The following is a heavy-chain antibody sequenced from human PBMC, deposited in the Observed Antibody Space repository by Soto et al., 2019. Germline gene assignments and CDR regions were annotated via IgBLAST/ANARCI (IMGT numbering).Heavy chain of an antibody. CDR3: ARDPADVIADLYYYYYGMDV. J-gene: IGHJ6*02. Sequence: GGSLRLSCAASGFTFSSYWMSWVRQAPGKGLEWVANIKQDGSEKYYVDSVKGRFTISRDNAKNSLYLQMNSLRAEDTAVYYCARDPADVIADLYYYYYGMDVWGPGTTGTVS. CDR2: IKQDGSEK. CDR1: GFTFSSYW. V-gene: IGHV3-7*03. D-gene: IGHD6-13*01.